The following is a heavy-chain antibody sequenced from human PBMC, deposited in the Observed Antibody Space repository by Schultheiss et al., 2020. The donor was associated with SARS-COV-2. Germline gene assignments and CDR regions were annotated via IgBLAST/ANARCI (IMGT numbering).Heavy chain of an antibody. CDR3: ARDPRGLRLDAFDI. J-gene: IGHJ3*02. D-gene: IGHD3-16*01. V-gene: IGHV4-34*01. Sequence: SETLSLTCAVYGGSFSGYYWSWIRQPPGKGLEWIGEINHSGSTNYNPSLKSRVTISVDTSKNQFSLKLSSVTAADTAVYYCARDPRGLRLDAFDIWGQGTMVTVSS. CDR1: GGSFSGYY. CDR2: INHSGST.